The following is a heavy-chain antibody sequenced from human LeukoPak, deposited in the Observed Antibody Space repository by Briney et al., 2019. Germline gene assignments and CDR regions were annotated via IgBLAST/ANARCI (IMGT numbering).Heavy chain of an antibody. D-gene: IGHD3-10*01. J-gene: IGHJ6*03. CDR1: GFTVSSNY. V-gene: IGHV3-53*01. CDR2: IYSGGST. Sequence: GGSLRLSCAASGFTVSSNYMSWVRQAPGKGLEWVSVIYSGGSTYYADSVKGRFTISRDNSKNTLYLQMNSLRAEDTAVYYCARDLRDSGGPYYYYYYMDVWGKGTTVTVSS. CDR3: ARDLRDSGGPYYYYYYMDV.